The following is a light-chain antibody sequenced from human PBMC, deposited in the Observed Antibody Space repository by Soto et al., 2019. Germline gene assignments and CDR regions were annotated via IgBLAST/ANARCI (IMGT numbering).Light chain of an antibody. Sequence: EIVLTQSPGSMSLSLGERATLSCRASQSVDSAFFAWYQQKPGQPPRLLMYGASRRATGIPDRFSGSGSGTDFTLTISRLEPEDFAVYYCQQYASSLTFGQGTKVEI. V-gene: IGKV3-20*01. CDR2: GAS. CDR3: QQYASSLT. CDR1: QSVDSAF. J-gene: IGKJ1*01.